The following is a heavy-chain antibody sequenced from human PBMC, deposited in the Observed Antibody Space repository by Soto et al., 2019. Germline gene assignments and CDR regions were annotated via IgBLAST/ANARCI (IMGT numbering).Heavy chain of an antibody. CDR3: ARHLAASDV. V-gene: IGHV1-46*01. CDR2: INPTGGST. Sequence: QVQLVQSGAEVKKPGASVKVSCKASGYTFINYYIHWVRQAPGHGLEWMAIINPTGGSTNYAQKFQGRLTLTMDTSTTTGYMELSSLTSEDTAIYYCARHLAASDVWGQGTLVTVAS. D-gene: IGHD6-25*01. CDR1: GYTFINYY. J-gene: IGHJ4*02.